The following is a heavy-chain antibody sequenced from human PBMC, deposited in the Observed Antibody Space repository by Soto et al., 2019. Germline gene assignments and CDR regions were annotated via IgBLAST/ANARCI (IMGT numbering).Heavy chain of an antibody. CDR1: GGTFSRYA. D-gene: IGHD3-10*01. CDR3: ARSSITLVRGADYAMDV. J-gene: IGHJ6*02. CDR2: IIPIFGTA. V-gene: IGHV1-69*01. Sequence: QVQLVQSGAEVKKPGSSVKVSCKASGGTFSRYAISWVRQAPGQGLEWMVGIIPIFGTANYAQKFQDRVTITAGESKSTAYMELSSLRSEDTAVYYCARSSITLVRGADYAMDVWGQGSTVTVSS.